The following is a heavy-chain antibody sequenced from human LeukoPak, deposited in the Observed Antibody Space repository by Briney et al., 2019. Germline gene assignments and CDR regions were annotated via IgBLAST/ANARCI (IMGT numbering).Heavy chain of an antibody. CDR3: ASSNPHDYYGSGSYYH. D-gene: IGHD3-10*01. J-gene: IGHJ5*02. V-gene: IGHV3-48*03. Sequence: GGSLRLSCAASGFTFSSYEMNWVRQAPGKGLEWVSYISSSGSTIYCADSVKGRFTISRDNAKNSLYLQMNSLRAEDTAVYYCASSNPHDYYGSGSYYHWGQGTLVTVSS. CDR1: GFTFSSYE. CDR2: ISSSGSTI.